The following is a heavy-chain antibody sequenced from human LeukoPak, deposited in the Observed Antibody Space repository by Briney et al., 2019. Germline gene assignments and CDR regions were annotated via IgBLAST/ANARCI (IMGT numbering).Heavy chain of an antibody. CDR1: GFTFGDYG. Sequence: GGSLRLSCAASGFTFGDYGMSWVRQAPGKGLEWVSGINWNGGSTGYADSVKGRFTISRDNAKNSLYLQMNSLRVEDTALYYCARDSSVYDSSGLRAFDIWGQGTMVTVSS. CDR3: ARDSSVYDSSGLRAFDI. V-gene: IGHV3-20*04. J-gene: IGHJ3*02. D-gene: IGHD3-22*01. CDR2: INWNGGST.